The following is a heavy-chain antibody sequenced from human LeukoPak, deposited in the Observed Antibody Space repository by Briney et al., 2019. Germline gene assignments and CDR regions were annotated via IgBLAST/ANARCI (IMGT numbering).Heavy chain of an antibody. V-gene: IGHV3-64D*09. CDR2: TSTNGDTT. Sequence: GGSLRLSCAASGFTFRNYAMNWVRQAPGKGLEYVSATSTNGDTTYYTDSVKDRFTISRDNSKNTLSLQMSSLRAEDTAVYYCVKDCSRDWNGHWFDSWGQGTLVTVSS. J-gene: IGHJ5*01. CDR3: VKDCSRDWNGHWFDS. CDR1: GFTFRNYA. D-gene: IGHD2-21*02.